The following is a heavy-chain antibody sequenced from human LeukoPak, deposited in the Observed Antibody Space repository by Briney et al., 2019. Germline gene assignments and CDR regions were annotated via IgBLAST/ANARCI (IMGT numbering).Heavy chain of an antibody. CDR2: IRSGGST. Sequence: GGSLRLSCAASGFTFSSTSMSWVRQAPGKGLEWVSVIRSGGSTVYADSVKGRFTISRDNSKNTLYLQLNSLRAEDTAVYYCAREGSGRTAYNDGLDVWGQGTMVTVSS. V-gene: IGHV3-53*01. J-gene: IGHJ3*01. CDR1: GFTFSSTS. D-gene: IGHD3-10*01. CDR3: AREGSGRTAYNDGLDV.